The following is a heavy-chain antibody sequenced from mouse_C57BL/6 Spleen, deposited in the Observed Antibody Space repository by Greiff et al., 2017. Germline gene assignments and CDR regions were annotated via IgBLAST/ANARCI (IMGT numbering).Heavy chain of an antibody. CDR1: GFTFSDAW. V-gene: IGHV6-6*01. J-gene: IGHJ2*01. CDR2: IRNKANNHAT. D-gene: IGHD2-4*01. CDR3: TRIYYDYLPFDY. Sequence: EVQRVESGGGLVQPGGSMKLSCAASGFTFSDAWMDWVRQSPEKGLEWVAEIRNKANNHATYYAESVKGRFTISRDDSKSSVYLQMNSLRAEDTGIYYCTRIYYDYLPFDYWGQGTTLTVSS.